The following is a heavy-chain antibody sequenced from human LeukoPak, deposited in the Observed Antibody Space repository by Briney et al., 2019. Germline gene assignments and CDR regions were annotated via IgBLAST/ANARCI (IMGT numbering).Heavy chain of an antibody. D-gene: IGHD3-22*01. CDR3: ARVTGYMIEDYFDY. J-gene: IGHJ4*02. CDR1: GYTFTGYY. CDR2: INPNSGGT. V-gene: IGHV1-2*02. Sequence: ASVKVSCKASGYTFTGYYMHWVRQAPGQGLEWMGWINPNSGGTNYAQKFQGRVTMTRDTSISTAYMELSRLSSVTAADTAVYYCARVTGYMIEDYFDYWGQGTLVTVSS.